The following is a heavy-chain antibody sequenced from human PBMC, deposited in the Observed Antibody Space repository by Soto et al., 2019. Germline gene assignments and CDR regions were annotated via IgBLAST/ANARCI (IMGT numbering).Heavy chain of an antibody. CDR3: ANVVEWRNKDAY. J-gene: IGHJ4*02. CDR2: IIHGIGSA. D-gene: IGHD1-26*01. CDR1: GGSFSPYA. V-gene: IGHV1-69*13. Sequence: SVKVSCKASGGSFSPYAIHWVRQAPGRGLEWMGAIIHGIGSANYAQKFQGRLTITADVSASTVYMEMSSLTSEDTAIYFCANVVEWRNKDAYWGQGTLVTVSS.